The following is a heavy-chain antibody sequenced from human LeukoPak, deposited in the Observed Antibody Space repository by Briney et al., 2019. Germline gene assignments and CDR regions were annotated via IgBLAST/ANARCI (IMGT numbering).Heavy chain of an antibody. D-gene: IGHD3-22*01. Sequence: ASVKVSCKASGGTFSSYAISWVRQAPGQGLEWMGWISAYNGNTNYAQKLQGRVTMTTDTSTSTAYMELRSLRSDDTAVYYCARTEVGSSGDWVPFQHWGQGTLVTVPS. V-gene: IGHV1-18*01. CDR1: GGTFSSYA. CDR3: ARTEVGSSGDWVPFQH. CDR2: ISAYNGNT. J-gene: IGHJ1*01.